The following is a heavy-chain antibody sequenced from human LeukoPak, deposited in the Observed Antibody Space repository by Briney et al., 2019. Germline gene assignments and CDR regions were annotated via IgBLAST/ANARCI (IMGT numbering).Heavy chain of an antibody. CDR1: GFTFSSYG. D-gene: IGHD6-13*01. CDR2: IRYDGSNK. CDR3: AKDHIADFDY. V-gene: IGHV3-30*02. Sequence: GGSLRLSCAASGFTFSSYGMHRVRQAPGKGLEWVAFIRYDGSNKYYADSVKGRFTISRDNSKNTLYLQMNSLRAEDTAVYYCAKDHIADFDYWGQGTLVTVSS. J-gene: IGHJ4*02.